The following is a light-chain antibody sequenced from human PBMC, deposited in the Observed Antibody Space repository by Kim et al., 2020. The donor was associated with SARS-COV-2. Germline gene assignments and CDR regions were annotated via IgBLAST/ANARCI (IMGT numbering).Light chain of an antibody. CDR1: QSVNNNY. Sequence: SPEERATVSCRASQSVNNNYLAWYQQKPGQPPRLLIYGASSRATGIPDRFSGSGSETDFILTISRLDPEDFAVYYCQHYGTSPLTFGGGTKVDIK. CDR2: GAS. J-gene: IGKJ4*01. V-gene: IGKV3-20*01. CDR3: QHYGTSPLT.